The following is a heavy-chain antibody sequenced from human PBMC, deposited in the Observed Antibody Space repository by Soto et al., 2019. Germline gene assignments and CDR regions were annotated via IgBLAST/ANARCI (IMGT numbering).Heavy chain of an antibody. D-gene: IGHD3-10*01. CDR1: GYSFTTYW. J-gene: IGHJ6*02. V-gene: IGHV5-51*01. CDR3: ARQWPESMGRGFIDPPYYYGMDM. Sequence: PGESLKISCKGSGYSFTTYWIGWVRQMPGKGLEWMGIVHPGDSDTRYSPSFQGQVTISADKSISTAYLRWSSLKASDTAMYYCARQWPESMGRGFIDPPYYYGMDMWDQETTVTVSS. CDR2: VHPGDSDT.